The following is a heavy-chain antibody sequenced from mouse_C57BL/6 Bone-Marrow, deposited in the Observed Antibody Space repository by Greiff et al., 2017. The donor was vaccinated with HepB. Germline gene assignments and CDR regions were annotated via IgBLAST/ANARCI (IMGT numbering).Heavy chain of an antibody. V-gene: IGHV14-3*01. CDR1: GFNFKNTY. CDR3: AWFAY. Sequence: EVQLQESVAEFVRPGASVKLSCTASGFNFKNTYMHWVKQRPEQGLEWIGRIDPANGNTKYAPNLQGKVTITADTSTNTAYLQLSSLTSADTAIYYCAWFAYWGRGTLVTVSA. J-gene: IGHJ3*01. CDR2: IDPANGNT.